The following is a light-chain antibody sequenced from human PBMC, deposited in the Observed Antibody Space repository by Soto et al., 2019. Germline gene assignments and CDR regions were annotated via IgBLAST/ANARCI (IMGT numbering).Light chain of an antibody. V-gene: IGLV2-14*01. CDR2: KVS. Sequence: QSALTQPASVSGAPGQSITISCTGTSSDVGGYNYVSWYQQHPGKAPKLMIYKVSNRPSGVSNRFSGSKSGNTASLTISGLQSEDEADYYCSSYTSSSTLGVFVGGTKLTVL. CDR3: SSYTSSSTLGV. J-gene: IGLJ2*01. CDR1: SSDVGGYNY.